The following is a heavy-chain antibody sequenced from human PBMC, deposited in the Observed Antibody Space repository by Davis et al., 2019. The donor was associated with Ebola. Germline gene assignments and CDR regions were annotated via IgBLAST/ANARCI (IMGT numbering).Heavy chain of an antibody. Sequence: GGSLRLSCAASGFTFSSYGMHWVRQAPGKGLEWVSYISSSGSTIYYADSVKGRFTISRDNAKNSLYLQMNSLRAEDTAVYYCAKDSSITMVRGILDYWGQGTLVTVSS. J-gene: IGHJ4*02. D-gene: IGHD3-10*01. CDR3: AKDSSITMVRGILDY. V-gene: IGHV3-48*04. CDR1: GFTFSSYG. CDR2: ISSSGSTI.